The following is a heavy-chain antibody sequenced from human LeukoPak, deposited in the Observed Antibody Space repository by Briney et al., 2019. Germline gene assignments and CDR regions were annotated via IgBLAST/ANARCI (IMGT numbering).Heavy chain of an antibody. D-gene: IGHD3-10*01. J-gene: IGHJ4*02. CDR3: ARGGLTAGFDY. CDR1: GFTFSTSA. Sequence: GGSLRLSCAASGFTFSTSAMNWVRQIPGKGLEWVSSINSESSHIYYAASVRGRFTISRDNARNSVSLQMDSLRAEDTAVYYCARGGLTAGFDYWGQGTLVTVSS. CDR2: INSESSHI. V-gene: IGHV3-21*01.